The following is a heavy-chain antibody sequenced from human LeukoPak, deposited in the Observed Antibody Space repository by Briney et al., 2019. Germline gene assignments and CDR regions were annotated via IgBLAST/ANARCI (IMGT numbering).Heavy chain of an antibody. CDR3: AKTLGHYSSSSCYVYFDY. D-gene: IGHD2-2*01. Sequence: TGGSLRLSCAASGFTFRNYAMSWVRQAPGKGLEWVSGISGGGGTTYYADSVKGRFTISRDSSKNTLYLQMNSLRAEDTAVYYCAKTLGHYSSSSCYVYFDYWGQGALVTVSS. J-gene: IGHJ4*02. CDR1: GFTFRNYA. CDR2: ISGGGGTT. V-gene: IGHV3-23*01.